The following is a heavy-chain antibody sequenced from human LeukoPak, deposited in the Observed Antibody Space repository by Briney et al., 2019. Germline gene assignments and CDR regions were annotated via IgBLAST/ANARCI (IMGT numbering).Heavy chain of an antibody. CDR2: FDPEDGET. CDR1: GYTVTEVF. V-gene: IGHV1-24*01. CDR3: ATSPGIVGAS. J-gene: IGHJ4*02. Sequence: ASVKVSCKVSGYTVTEVFMHWVRQAPGKGLERMGSFDPEDGETIYAQKFQGRVTMTEDTSTDTAYMEVSSLRFEDTAVYYCATSPGIVGASWGQGTLVTVSS. D-gene: IGHD1-26*01.